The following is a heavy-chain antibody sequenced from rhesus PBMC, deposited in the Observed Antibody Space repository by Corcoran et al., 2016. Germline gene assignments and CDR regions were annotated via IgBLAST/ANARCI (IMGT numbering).Heavy chain of an antibody. J-gene: IGHJ4*01. V-gene: IGHV3-119*01. Sequence: EVQLVESGGGLVQPGGSLRLSCAASGFTFSSYWMYWVRQAPGKGLEWVSLMRRDGSSTSYADSVKGRFTISRENAKNSLYLQMNSLRAEDTAVYYGAKSAAGTRFSYWGQGVLVTVAS. D-gene: IGHD6-25*01. CDR2: MRRDGSST. CDR1: GFTFSSYW. CDR3: AKSAAGTRFSY.